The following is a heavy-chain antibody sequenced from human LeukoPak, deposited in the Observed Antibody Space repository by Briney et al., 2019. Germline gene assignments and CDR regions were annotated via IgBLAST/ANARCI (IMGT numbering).Heavy chain of an antibody. V-gene: IGHV3-30*18. CDR2: VSYDGIIK. Sequence: GGSLRLSCAASGFTFSSFGIHWVRQAPGKGLEWVALVSYDGIIKYYADSVKGRFTISRDNSKNSLYLQMNSLRAEDTAVYYCAKDNVVVVTAIPGYGMDVWGQGTTVTVSS. CDR1: GFTFSSFG. CDR3: AKDNVVVVTAIPGYGMDV. D-gene: IGHD2-21*02. J-gene: IGHJ6*02.